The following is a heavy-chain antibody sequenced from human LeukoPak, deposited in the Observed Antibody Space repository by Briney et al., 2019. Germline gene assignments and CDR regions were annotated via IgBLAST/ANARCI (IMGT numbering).Heavy chain of an antibody. CDR2: VSAGHHA. CDR3: VREARGYHYTYFDY. Sequence: PGGSLRLSCPASGFTLGGHDMHWVRQTTGDGLEGVAAVSAGHHAFYAGSVKGRFTVSREDAKNSLYLQMNRLRAGDTAVYYCVREARGYHYTYFDYWGQGSLVTVSS. CDR1: GFTLGGHD. J-gene: IGHJ4*02. V-gene: IGHV3-13*01. D-gene: IGHD5-18*01.